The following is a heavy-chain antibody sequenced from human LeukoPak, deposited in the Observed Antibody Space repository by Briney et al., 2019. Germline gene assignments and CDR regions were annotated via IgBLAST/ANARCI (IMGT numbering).Heavy chain of an antibody. V-gene: IGHV1-2*02. CDR1: GYTFTGYY. CDR3: ARDNSVEDTAWWFDP. J-gene: IGHJ5*02. CDR2: INPNSGGT. D-gene: IGHD4-23*01. Sequence: GASVKVSCTASGYTFTGYYMHWVRQAPGQGLEWMGWINPNSGGTNYAQKFQGRVTMTKDMSTSTYYMELKHRRSEETDVYKLARDNSVEDTAWWFDPWGQGTLVTVSS.